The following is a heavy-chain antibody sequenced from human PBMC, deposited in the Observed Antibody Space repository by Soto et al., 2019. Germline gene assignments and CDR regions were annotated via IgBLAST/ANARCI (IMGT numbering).Heavy chain of an antibody. CDR1: GDSVSSNSAA. D-gene: IGHD3-3*01. CDR2: TYYRSKWYN. CDR3: ARAGVEYYDFWSAYYGMDV. V-gene: IGHV6-1*01. Sequence: SQTLSLTCAISGDSVSSNSAAWNWIRQSPSRGLEWLGRTYYRSKWYNDYAVSVKSRITINPDTSKNQFSLQLNSVTPEDTAVYYCARAGVEYYDFWSAYYGMDVWVQGTTDIVSS. J-gene: IGHJ6*02.